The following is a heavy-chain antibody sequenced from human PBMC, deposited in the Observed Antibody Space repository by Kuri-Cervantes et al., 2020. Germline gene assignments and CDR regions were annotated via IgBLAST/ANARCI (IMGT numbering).Heavy chain of an antibody. V-gene: IGHV3-30*18. D-gene: IGHD2-2*01. CDR1: GFTFSSYG. Sequence: LSLTCAASGFTFSSYGMHWVRQAPGKGLEWVAVISYDGSNKYYADSVKGRFTISRDNSKNTLYLQMNSLRAEDTAVYYCAKDRYCSSTSCFDYWGQGTLVTVSS. CDR3: AKDRYCSSTSCFDY. CDR2: ISYDGSNK. J-gene: IGHJ4*02.